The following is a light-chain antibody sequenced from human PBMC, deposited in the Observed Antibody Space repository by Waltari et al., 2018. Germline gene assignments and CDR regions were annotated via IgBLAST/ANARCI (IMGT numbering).Light chain of an antibody. CDR1: SSDIGGYNY. V-gene: IGLV2-11*01. J-gene: IGLJ2*01. Sequence: QAALTQPRSVSGSPGQSVTIPCTGTSSDIGGYNYVSWYQQHPGTAPKLMIYEVSKRPSGVSDRFSGSKSGNTASLTISGLQAEDEADYYCCSYAGSYTFLFGGGTRLTVL. CDR3: CSYAGSYTFL. CDR2: EVS.